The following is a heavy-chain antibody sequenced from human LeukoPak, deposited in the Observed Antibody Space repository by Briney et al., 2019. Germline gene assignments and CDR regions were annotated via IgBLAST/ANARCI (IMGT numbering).Heavy chain of an antibody. CDR1: GFSFSNYA. D-gene: IGHD2-2*01. CDR3: VKDFVVVPGLVNYFDY. V-gene: IGHV3-23*01. J-gene: IGHJ4*02. CDR2: IGGSIDST. Sequence: GGSLRLSCAASGFSFSNYAMSWVRQGPGKGLEWVSAIGGSIDSTFYTDSVKGRFTISRDNSKNTLSLQMNSLRVEDTAVYYCVKDFVVVPGLVNYFDYWGQGTLVTVSS.